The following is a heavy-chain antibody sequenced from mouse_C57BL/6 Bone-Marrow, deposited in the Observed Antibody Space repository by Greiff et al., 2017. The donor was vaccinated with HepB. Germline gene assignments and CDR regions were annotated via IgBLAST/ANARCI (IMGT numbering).Heavy chain of an antibody. V-gene: IGHV3-6*01. Sequence: EVKLMESGPGLVKPSQSLSLTCSVTGYSITSGYYWNWIRQFPGNKLEWMGYISYDGSNNYNPSLKNRISITRDTSKNQFFLKLNSVTTEDTATYYCALISILGYWGQGTSVTVSS. CDR2: ISYDGSN. CDR3: ALISILGY. CDR1: GYSITSGYY. J-gene: IGHJ4*01.